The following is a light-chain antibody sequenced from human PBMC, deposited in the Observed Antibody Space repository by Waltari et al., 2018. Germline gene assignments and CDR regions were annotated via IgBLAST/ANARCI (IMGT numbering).Light chain of an antibody. CDR3: QHFITYPRT. CDR2: KAS. Sequence: DIQMTQSPSTLSASVGDRVTITCRASQSISPWLAWYQQKPGKAPKLLISKASSLESGVPSRFSCSGSGTLFTLTISSLQSDDFATYYCQHFITYPRTFGQGTKVEIK. J-gene: IGKJ1*01. V-gene: IGKV1-5*03. CDR1: QSISPW.